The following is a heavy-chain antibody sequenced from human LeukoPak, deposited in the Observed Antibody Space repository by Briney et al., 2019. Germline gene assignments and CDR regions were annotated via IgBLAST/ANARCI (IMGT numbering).Heavy chain of an antibody. V-gene: IGHV1-46*01. CDR1: GYTFTSYY. CDR2: INPSGGST. CDR3: ARATIQTTAAAAPDP. Sequence: ASVKVSCKASGYTFTSYYMHWVRQAPGQGLEWMGIINPSGGSTSYAQKLQGRVTMTRDTSTSTVYMELSSLRSEDTAVYYCARATIQTTAAAAPDPWGQGTLVTVSS. D-gene: IGHD2-2*01. J-gene: IGHJ5*02.